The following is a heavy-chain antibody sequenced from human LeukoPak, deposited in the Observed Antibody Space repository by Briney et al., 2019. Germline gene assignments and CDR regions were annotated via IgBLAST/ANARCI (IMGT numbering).Heavy chain of an antibody. CDR2: IYPGDSDT. D-gene: IGHD2/OR15-2a*01. Sequence: GESLKISCKGSGYSFPGYWIAWVRQLPGKGLELMGIIYPGDSDTRYSPSFQGQVTISADKSISTAYLQWSSLKASDTAIYYCTTSSTTPPRFDSWGQGTLVTVSS. J-gene: IGHJ4*02. CDR1: GYSFPGYW. CDR3: TTSSTTPPRFDS. V-gene: IGHV5-51*01.